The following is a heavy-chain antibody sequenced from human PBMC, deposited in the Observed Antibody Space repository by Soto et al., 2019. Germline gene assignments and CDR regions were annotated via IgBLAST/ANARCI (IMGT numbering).Heavy chain of an antibody. J-gene: IGHJ4*02. V-gene: IGHV3-23*01. CDR2: LSVSGTST. D-gene: IGHD6-19*01. Sequence: EVQLLESGGGLVQPGGSLRLSCAASGFSFVNYAMNWVRQAPGKGLEWGSGLSVSGTSTYYADSVKGRFTISRDNSRASLLLQRTSLTADDTAVYYGAKATTSSGWCNPFDSWGQGALVTFSS. CDR1: GFSFVNYA. CDR3: AKATTSSGWCNPFDS.